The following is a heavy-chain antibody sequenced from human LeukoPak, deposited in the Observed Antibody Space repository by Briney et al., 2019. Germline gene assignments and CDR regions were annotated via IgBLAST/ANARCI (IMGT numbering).Heavy chain of an antibody. CDR2: ISSSSSYI. V-gene: IGHV3-21*01. Sequence: PGGSPRLSCAASGFTFSSYSMNWVRQAQGKGLEWVSSISSSSSYIYYADSVKGRFTISRDNAKNSLYLQMNSLRAEDTAVYYCARAYCSGGSCYFDYWGQGTLVTVSS. D-gene: IGHD2-15*01. J-gene: IGHJ4*02. CDR1: GFTFSSYS. CDR3: ARAYCSGGSCYFDY.